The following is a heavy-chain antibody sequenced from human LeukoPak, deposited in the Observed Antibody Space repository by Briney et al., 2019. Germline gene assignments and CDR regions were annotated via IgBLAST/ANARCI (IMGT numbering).Heavy chain of an antibody. J-gene: IGHJ3*02. V-gene: IGHV1-46*01. CDR1: GYTFTSYY. CDR3: ARDGPVVTATGDAFDI. Sequence: ASVKVSCKASGYTFTSYYMHWVRQAPGQGLEWMGIINSSGGTTIYAQKLQGRVTMTRDTSTSTAYMELSSLRSEDTAVYYCARDGPVVTATGDAFDISGQGTMVSVSS. CDR2: INSSGGTT. D-gene: IGHD2-21*02.